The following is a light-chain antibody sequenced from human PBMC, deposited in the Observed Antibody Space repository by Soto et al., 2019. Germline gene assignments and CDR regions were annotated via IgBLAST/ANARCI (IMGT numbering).Light chain of an antibody. CDR2: SAS. CDR1: QSILFSSNNKNY. J-gene: IGKJ4*01. V-gene: IGKV4-1*01. Sequence: DIVMTQSPDSLAVSLGERATINCKSSQSILFSSNNKNYLTWYQQKPGQPPKPLIYSASTRESGVPDRFSGSGSGTDITLSISSLQAEDVAVYYCQQNYSAPFTFGGGTKMEI. CDR3: QQNYSAPFT.